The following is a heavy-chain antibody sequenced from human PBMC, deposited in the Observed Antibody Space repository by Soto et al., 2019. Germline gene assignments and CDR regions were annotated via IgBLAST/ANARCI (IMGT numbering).Heavy chain of an antibody. CDR3: ARGRQGFDYGSGIMWYYYYYMDV. V-gene: IGHV4-34*01. D-gene: IGHD3-10*01. J-gene: IGHJ6*03. CDR1: GGSFSGYY. CDR2: INHSGST. Sequence: SETLSLTCAVYGGSFSGYYWSWIRQPPGKGLEWIGEINHSGSTNYNPSLKSRVTISVDTSKNQFSLKLSSVTAADTAVYYCARGRQGFDYGSGIMWYYYYYMDVWGKGTTVTVSS.